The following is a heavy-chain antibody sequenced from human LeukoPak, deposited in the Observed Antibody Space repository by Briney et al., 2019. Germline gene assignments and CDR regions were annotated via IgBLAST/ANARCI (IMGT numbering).Heavy chain of an antibody. J-gene: IGHJ4*02. CDR1: GFTFSSYE. V-gene: IGHV3-48*03. Sequence: GGSLRLSCAASGFTFSSYEMNWVRQAPGKGLEWVSYISSSGSTIYYADSVKGRFTISRDNAKNSLYLQMNSLRAEDTAVYYCARAAGDYVGRFDYWGQGTLVTVSS. CDR2: ISSSGSTI. CDR3: ARAAGDYVGRFDY. D-gene: IGHD4-17*01.